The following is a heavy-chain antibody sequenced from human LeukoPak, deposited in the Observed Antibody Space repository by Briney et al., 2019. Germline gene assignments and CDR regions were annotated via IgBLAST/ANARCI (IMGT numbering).Heavy chain of an antibody. D-gene: IGHD5-12*01. CDR1: GGSISSGGYY. CDR3: ARRGYSGYEEVYYFDY. J-gene: IGHJ4*02. Sequence: SETLSLTCTVSGGSISSGGYYWSWIRQHPGKGLEWIGYIYYSGSTYHNPSLKSRVTISVDRSKNQFSLKLSSVTAADTAVYYCARRGYSGYEEVYYFDYWGQGTLVTVSS. V-gene: IGHV4-31*03. CDR2: IYYSGST.